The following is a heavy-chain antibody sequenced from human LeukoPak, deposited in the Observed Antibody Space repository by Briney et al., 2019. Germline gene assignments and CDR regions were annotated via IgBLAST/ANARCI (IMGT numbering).Heavy chain of an antibody. D-gene: IGHD6-19*01. Sequence: GASVKVSCKASGYTFTSYGISWVRQAPGQGLEWMGWISAYNGNTNYAQKLQGRVTMTTDTSTSTAYMELRSLRSDDTAVYYCARVPKEQWLVYYYYYMDVWGKGTTVTISS. V-gene: IGHV1-18*01. J-gene: IGHJ6*03. CDR3: ARVPKEQWLVYYYYYMDV. CDR2: ISAYNGNT. CDR1: GYTFTSYG.